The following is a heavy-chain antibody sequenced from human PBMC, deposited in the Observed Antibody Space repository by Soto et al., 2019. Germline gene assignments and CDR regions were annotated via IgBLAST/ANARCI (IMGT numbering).Heavy chain of an antibody. J-gene: IGHJ4*02. CDR1: SGSISSSNW. V-gene: IGHV4-4*02. D-gene: IGHD3-10*01. CDR2: IYHSGST. CDR3: ASTYYYGSGSRLTLDY. Sequence: PSETLSLTCAVSSGSISSSNWWSWVRQPPGKGLEWIGEIYHSGSTNYNPSLKSRVTISVDKSKNQFSLKLSSVTAADTAVYYCASTYYYGSGSRLTLDYWGQGTLVT.